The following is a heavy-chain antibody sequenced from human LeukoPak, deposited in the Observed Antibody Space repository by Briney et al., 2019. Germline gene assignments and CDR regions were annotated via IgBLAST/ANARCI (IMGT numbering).Heavy chain of an antibody. CDR3: AIERHDYYYMDV. Sequence: GGSLRLSCAASGFTVSSNYMSWVRQAPGKGLERVSGNYSGGSTYYADSVKGRFTISRDNSKNTLYLQMHSLRAEDTAVYYCAIERHDYYYMDVWGKGTTVTVSS. D-gene: IGHD1-1*01. V-gene: IGHV3-66*02. CDR1: GFTVSSNY. J-gene: IGHJ6*03. CDR2: NYSGGST.